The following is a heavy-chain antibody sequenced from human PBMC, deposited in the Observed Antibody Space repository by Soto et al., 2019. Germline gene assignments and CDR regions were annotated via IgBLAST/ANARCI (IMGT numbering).Heavy chain of an antibody. CDR2: INHSGST. V-gene: IGHV4-34*01. CDR1: GGSFSGYY. CDR3: AGGIWFDP. Sequence: QVQLQQWGAGLMKPSETLSLTCAVYGGSFSGYYWSWIRQPPGKGLEWIGEINHSGSTNYNPSLKSRVTISVDTSKNQFSLKLSSVTAADTAVYYCAGGIWFDPWGQGTLVTVSS. J-gene: IGHJ5*02.